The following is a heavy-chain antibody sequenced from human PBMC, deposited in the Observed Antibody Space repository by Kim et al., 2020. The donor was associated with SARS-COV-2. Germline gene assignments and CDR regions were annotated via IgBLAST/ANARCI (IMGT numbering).Heavy chain of an antibody. Sequence: SETLSLTCTVSGGSISSYYWSWIRQPPGKGLEWIGYIYYSGSTNYNPSLKSRVTISVDTSKNQFSLKLSSVTAADTAVYYCARTFVETQQLGPYFDYWGQGTLVTVSS. V-gene: IGHV4-59*01. CDR1: GGSISSYY. J-gene: IGHJ4*02. CDR2: IYYSGST. D-gene: IGHD6-13*01. CDR3: ARTFVETQQLGPYFDY.